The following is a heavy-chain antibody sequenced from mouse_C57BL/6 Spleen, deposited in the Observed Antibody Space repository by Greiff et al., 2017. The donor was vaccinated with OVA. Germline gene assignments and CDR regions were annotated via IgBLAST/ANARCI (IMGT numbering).Heavy chain of an antibody. CDR2: IYPRSGNT. D-gene: IGHD2-3*01. Sequence: QVQLQQSGAELARPGASVKLSCKASGYTFTGYGISWVKQRTGQGLEWIGEIYPRSGNTYYNEKFKGKATLTADKSSSTAYMELRSLTSEDSAVYFCARRSWWLLRGFAYWGQGTLVTVSA. V-gene: IGHV1-81*01. CDR3: ARRSWWLLRGFAY. CDR1: GYTFTGYG. J-gene: IGHJ3*01.